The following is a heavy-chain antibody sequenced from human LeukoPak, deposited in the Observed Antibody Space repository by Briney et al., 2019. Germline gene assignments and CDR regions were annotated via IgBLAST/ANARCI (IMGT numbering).Heavy chain of an antibody. Sequence: PSETLSLTCTVSGGSISSSSYYWGWIRQPPGKGLDWIGSIYYSGNTYYNPSLKSRVTISVDTSKNQFSLKLSSVTAADTALYYCARHDPITVDAFDIWGQGTMVTVSS. D-gene: IGHD3-16*01. J-gene: IGHJ3*02. CDR1: GGSISSSSYY. CDR3: ARHDPITVDAFDI. V-gene: IGHV4-39*01. CDR2: IYYSGNT.